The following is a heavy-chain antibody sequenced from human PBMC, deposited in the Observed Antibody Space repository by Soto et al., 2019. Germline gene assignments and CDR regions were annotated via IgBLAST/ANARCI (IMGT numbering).Heavy chain of an antibody. D-gene: IGHD5-18*01. Sequence: QVQLQESGPGLVTPSQTLSLTCTVSGGSISSGGYYWSWIRQHPGKGLEWIGYIYYSGSTYYNPSLKSRVTISVDTSKNQFSLKLSSVTAADTAVYYCARDRGDSYGRRTRPDYYYGMDVWGQGTTVTVSS. V-gene: IGHV4-31*03. CDR3: ARDRGDSYGRRTRPDYYYGMDV. CDR2: IYYSGST. J-gene: IGHJ6*02. CDR1: GGSISSGGYY.